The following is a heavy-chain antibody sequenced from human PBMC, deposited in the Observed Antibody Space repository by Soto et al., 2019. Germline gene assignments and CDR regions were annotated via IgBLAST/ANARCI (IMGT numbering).Heavy chain of an antibody. V-gene: IGHV4-30-4*01. CDR1: GGSISSGYYY. CDR2: IYYSGST. CDR3: ARDSSSWPYKWFDP. Sequence: SETLSLTCTVCGGSISSGYYYWSWIRQPPGKGLEWIGYIYYSGSTYYNPSLKSRVTISVDTSKNQFSLKLSSVTAADTAVYYCARDSSSWPYKWFDPWGQRTLLPVSS. D-gene: IGHD6-13*01. J-gene: IGHJ5*02.